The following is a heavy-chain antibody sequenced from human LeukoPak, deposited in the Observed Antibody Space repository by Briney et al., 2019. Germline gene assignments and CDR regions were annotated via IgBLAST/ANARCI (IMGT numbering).Heavy chain of an antibody. V-gene: IGHV3-7*01. CDR3: ARGVSSNWNYLYSDY. D-gene: IGHD1-7*01. CDR1: GFTFSSYW. Sequence: SGGSLRLSCAASGFTFSSYWMNWVRQAPGKGLEWVANIKQGGSEIYYVGSVKGRFTISRDDARNSLYLQLNSLRAEDTAVYYCARGVSSNWNYLYSDYWGQGTLVTVSS. J-gene: IGHJ4*02. CDR2: IKQGGSEI.